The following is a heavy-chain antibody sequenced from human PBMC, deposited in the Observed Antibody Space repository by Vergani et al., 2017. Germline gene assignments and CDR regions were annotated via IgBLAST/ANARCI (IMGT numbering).Heavy chain of an antibody. Sequence: QVTLKESGPVLVKPTETLTLIRTVSGFPLSNARMGVSWIRQPPGKALEWLALIYWDDDKRYRPSLKSRLTITKDTSKKQVVLTMSNMDPVDTATYCCAHRGIAAAGSYFDYWGQGTLVTVSS. D-gene: IGHD6-13*01. V-gene: IGHV2-5*08. CDR1: GFPLSNARMG. CDR3: AHRGIAAAGSYFDY. CDR2: IYWDDDK. J-gene: IGHJ4*02.